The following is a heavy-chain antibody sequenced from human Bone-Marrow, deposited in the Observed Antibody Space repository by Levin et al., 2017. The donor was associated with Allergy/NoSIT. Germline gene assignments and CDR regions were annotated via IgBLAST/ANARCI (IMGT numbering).Heavy chain of an antibody. V-gene: IGHV3-33*01. D-gene: IGHD4-17*01. CDR2: IWSSGNNK. Sequence: GGSLRLSCAASGFTFSRYGMHWVRQAPGKGLEWVALIWSSGNNKYYAESVKGRFTISRDNSKNTLYLQMNSLSAEDTAVYYCARELIGDFDSDFDFWGQGTLVTVSS. CDR1: GFTFSRYG. J-gene: IGHJ4*02. CDR3: ARELIGDFDSDFDF.